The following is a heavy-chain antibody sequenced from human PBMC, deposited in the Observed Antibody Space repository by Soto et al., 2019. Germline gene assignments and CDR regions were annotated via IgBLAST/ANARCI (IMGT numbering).Heavy chain of an antibody. CDR2: INHSGST. J-gene: IGHJ4*02. CDR3: ARDKITGIFDY. CDR1: GGSFSGYY. Sequence: SETLSLTCAVYGGSFSGYYWTWIRQPPGTGLEWIGEINHSGSTNYNPSLKSRVTISVDTSKNQFSLRLTSVTAADTAVYYCARDKITGIFDYWGQGTLVTVSS. V-gene: IGHV4-34*01. D-gene: IGHD2-8*02.